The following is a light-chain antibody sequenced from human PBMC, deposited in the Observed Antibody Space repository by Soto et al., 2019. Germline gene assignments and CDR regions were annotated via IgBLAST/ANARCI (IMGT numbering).Light chain of an antibody. CDR1: QTISSW. J-gene: IGKJ4*01. Sequence: DIPITQSPSTLSGSLGDRVTSTRRASQTISSWFAWYQQKPGKAPKLLIYKASTLKSGVPDRFSGSGSGTDFTLTISSLQAEDVAVYYCQQYYSTPRTFGGGTKVDIK. V-gene: IGKV1-5*03. CDR3: QQYYSTPRT. CDR2: KAS.